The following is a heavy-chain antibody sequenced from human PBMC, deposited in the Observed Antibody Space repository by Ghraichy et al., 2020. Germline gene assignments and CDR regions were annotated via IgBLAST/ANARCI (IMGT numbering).Heavy chain of an antibody. V-gene: IGHV1-18*01. CDR2: ISAYNGNT. CDR3: ARDRELRFLERFPNWFDP. D-gene: IGHD3-3*01. CDR1: GYTFRTYG. Sequence: ASVKVSCKASGYTFRTYGISWVRQAPGQGPEWMGWISAYNGNTKYAQKFQGRVTMTTDTSTSTAYMELRSLRSDDTAVYYCARDRELRFLERFPNWFDPWGQGTQVTVSS. J-gene: IGHJ5*02.